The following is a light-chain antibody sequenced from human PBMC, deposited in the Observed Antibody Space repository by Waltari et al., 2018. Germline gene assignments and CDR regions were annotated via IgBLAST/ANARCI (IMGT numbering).Light chain of an antibody. Sequence: QSALTQPRSVSGSPGQSLTIPCTGTRSDVGSYNYISCFQQHPGKAPKLMIYDVTKRPSGVPDRFSGSKSGITASLTISGLQADDEADYYCCSYAGSYTLGVFGGGTKLTVL. J-gene: IGLJ3*02. V-gene: IGLV2-11*01. CDR1: RSDVGSYNY. CDR2: DVT. CDR3: CSYAGSYTLGV.